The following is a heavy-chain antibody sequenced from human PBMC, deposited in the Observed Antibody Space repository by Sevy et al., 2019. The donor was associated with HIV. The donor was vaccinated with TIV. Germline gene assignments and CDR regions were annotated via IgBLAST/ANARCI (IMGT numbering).Heavy chain of an antibody. CDR1: GFTFSDYY. Sequence: GGSLRLSCAASGFTFSDYYMSWIRQSPGKGLEWVSLISGISTYTNYADSMKGRFTISRDNAKNSLYLQMNNLRAEDTAVYYCARRSSGWDYFDYWGQGTLVTVSS. CDR3: ARRSSGWDYFDY. V-gene: IGHV3-11*06. J-gene: IGHJ4*02. D-gene: IGHD6-19*01. CDR2: ISGISTYT.